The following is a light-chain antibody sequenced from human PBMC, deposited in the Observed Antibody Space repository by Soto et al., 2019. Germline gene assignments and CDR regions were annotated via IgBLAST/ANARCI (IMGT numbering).Light chain of an antibody. CDR1: HSLHIY. CDR2: DAS. CDR3: QQRSVWPLT. Sequence: EIVLTQSPATLSLSPGESATLSCRASHSLHIYLAWYQQKPGQAPRLLIYDASNRATGIPARFSGSGSGTDFTLTISSLEPEDFAVYYCQQRSVWPLTFGGGTKVEIK. J-gene: IGKJ4*01. V-gene: IGKV3-11*01.